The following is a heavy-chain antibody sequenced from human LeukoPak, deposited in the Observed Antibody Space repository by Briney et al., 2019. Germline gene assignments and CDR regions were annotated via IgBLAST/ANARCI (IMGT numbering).Heavy chain of an antibody. D-gene: IGHD3-16*02. Sequence: GGSLRLSCAASGFMFNIHVMSWVRQAPGKGLEWVSGIIGSGGSTYYADSVKGRFTISRDNPKNTLSLQMSSLRAEDTAIYYCAKASRGFAYRLDFWGQGTLVTVSS. CDR2: IIGSGGST. CDR1: GFMFNIHV. J-gene: IGHJ4*02. V-gene: IGHV3-23*01. CDR3: AKASRGFAYRLDF.